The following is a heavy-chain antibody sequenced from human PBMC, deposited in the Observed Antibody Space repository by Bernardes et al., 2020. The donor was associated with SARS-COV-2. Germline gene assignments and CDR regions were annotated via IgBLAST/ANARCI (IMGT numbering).Heavy chain of an antibody. V-gene: IGHV3-21*01. D-gene: IGHD6-13*01. CDR1: GFTFSSYS. J-gene: IGHJ4*02. CDR2: ISSSSSYI. CDR3: ARTSSSWYSPDFDY. Sequence: GGSLRLSCAASGFTFSSYSMNWVRQAPGKGLEWVSSISSSSSYIYYADSVKGRFTISRDNAKNSLSLQMNSLRAEDTAVYYCARTSSSWYSPDFDYWGQGTLVTVSS.